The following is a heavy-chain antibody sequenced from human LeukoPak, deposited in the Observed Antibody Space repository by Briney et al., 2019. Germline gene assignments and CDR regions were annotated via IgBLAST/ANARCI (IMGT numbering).Heavy chain of an antibody. CDR1: GYTLTELS. V-gene: IGHV1-24*01. J-gene: IGHJ3*02. CDR3: ARDGHLGLGPYDAFDI. CDR2: FDPEDGET. D-gene: IGHD7-27*01. Sequence: GASVKVSCKVSGYTLTELSMHWVRQAPGKGLEWMGGFDPEDGETIYAQKFQGRVTITADESTSTAYMELSSLRSEDTAVYYCARDGHLGLGPYDAFDIWGQGTMVTVSS.